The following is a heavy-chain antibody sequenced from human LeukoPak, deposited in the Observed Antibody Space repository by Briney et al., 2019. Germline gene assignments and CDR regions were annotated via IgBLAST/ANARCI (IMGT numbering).Heavy chain of an antibody. D-gene: IGHD6-13*01. J-gene: IGHJ6*02. Sequence: GGSLRLSCAASGFTFSDYYMSWISQAPGKGLEWVSYISSSGSTIYYADSVKGRFTISRDNAKNSLYLQMNSLRAEDTAVYYCARDRGKQLAFYYYYGMDVWGQGTTVTVSS. V-gene: IGHV3-11*04. CDR2: ISSSGSTI. CDR1: GFTFSDYY. CDR3: ARDRGKQLAFYYYYGMDV.